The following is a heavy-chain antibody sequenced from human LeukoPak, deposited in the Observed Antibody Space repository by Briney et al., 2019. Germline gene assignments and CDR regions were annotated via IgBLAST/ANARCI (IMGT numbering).Heavy chain of an antibody. Sequence: GGSLRLSCAASGFTFSSYAMSWVRQAPGKELEWVSAISGSGGSTYYADSVKGRFTISRDNSKNTLYLQMNSLRAEDTAVYYCAKVRGYSYGYGLDYWGQGTLVTVSS. CDR1: GFTFSSYA. J-gene: IGHJ4*02. V-gene: IGHV3-23*01. CDR3: AKVRGYSYGYGLDY. CDR2: ISGSGGST. D-gene: IGHD5-18*01.